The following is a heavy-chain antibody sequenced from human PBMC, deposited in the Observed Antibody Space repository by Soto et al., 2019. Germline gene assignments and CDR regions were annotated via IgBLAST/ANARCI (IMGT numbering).Heavy chain of an antibody. Sequence: SETLSLTCPVSGGSISRGGSYWSWIRQHPGKGLEWIGYIYYSGSTYYNPSLKSRVTISVDTSKNQFSLKLSSVTAADTAVYYCARNRWFGELSLGYWGQGTLVTVS. CDR3: ARNRWFGELSLGY. CDR2: IYYSGST. J-gene: IGHJ4*02. CDR1: GGSISRGGSY. V-gene: IGHV4-31*03. D-gene: IGHD3-10*01.